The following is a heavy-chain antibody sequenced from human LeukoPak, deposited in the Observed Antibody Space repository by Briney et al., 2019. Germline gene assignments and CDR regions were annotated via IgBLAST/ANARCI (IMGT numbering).Heavy chain of an antibody. V-gene: IGHV3-21*01. CDR2: ISSSSSYI. D-gene: IGHD3-10*01. CDR3: ARKVYGEGSFFDY. CDR1: GDTLRSYC. J-gene: IGHJ4*02. Sequence: GGSLRLSCAASGDTLRSYCMRWVRQAPGKGLEWVSSISSSSSYIYYADSVKGRFTISRDNDKNSLYLQMNNLRAEDTAVYDSARKVYGEGSFFDYWGQGTLVTVSS.